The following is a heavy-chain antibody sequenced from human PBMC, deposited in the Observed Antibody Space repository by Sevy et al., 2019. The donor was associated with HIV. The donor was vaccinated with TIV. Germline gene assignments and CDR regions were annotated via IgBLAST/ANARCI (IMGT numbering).Heavy chain of an antibody. V-gene: IGHV4-59*11. CDR2: VYDSGSS. Sequence: SETLSLTCTVSGGSISGHYWGWIRQSPGKGLEWIAYVYDSGSSNYNPSLRSRVTISVDTSKSQFSLRLSSVTAADTAVYFGARCGALIYYDTFGFHNFFDSWGPGTLVTVSS. CDR1: GGSISGHY. D-gene: IGHD3-22*01. J-gene: IGHJ4*02. CDR3: ARCGALIYYDTFGFHNFFDS.